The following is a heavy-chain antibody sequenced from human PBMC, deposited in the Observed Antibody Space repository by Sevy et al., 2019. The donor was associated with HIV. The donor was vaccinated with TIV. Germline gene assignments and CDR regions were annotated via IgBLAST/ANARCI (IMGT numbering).Heavy chain of an antibody. V-gene: IGHV3-13*01. CDR3: TREGPTGDSTNWFKHFDS. J-gene: IGHJ4*02. CDR1: GFTFSGDD. Sequence: GGSLRLSCAASGFTFSGDDMHWVRQPTGKGLEWVSGIGVGGDTYYAASVKGRFTISRENAESSLYLQMDSLRPGDTAVYYCTREGPTGDSTNWFKHFDSWGQGTLVTVSS. D-gene: IGHD2-2*01. CDR2: IGVGGDT.